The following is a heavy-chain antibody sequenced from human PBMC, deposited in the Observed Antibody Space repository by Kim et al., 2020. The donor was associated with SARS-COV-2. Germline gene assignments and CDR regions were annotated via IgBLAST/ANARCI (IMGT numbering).Heavy chain of an antibody. CDR3: ARCLVSGSYSLREYPYYYGMDV. V-gene: IGHV1-69*13. D-gene: IGHD3-10*01. CDR2: IIPIFGTA. J-gene: IGHJ6*02. CDR1: GGTFSSYA. Sequence: SVKVSCKASGGTFSSYAISWVRQAPGQGLEWMGGIIPIFGTANYAQKFQGRVTITADESTSTAYMELSSLRSEDTAVYYCARCLVSGSYSLREYPYYYGMDVWGQGTTVTVSS.